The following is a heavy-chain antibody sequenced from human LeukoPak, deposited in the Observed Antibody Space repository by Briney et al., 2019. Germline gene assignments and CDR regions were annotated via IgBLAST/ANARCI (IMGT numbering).Heavy chain of an antibody. CDR3: ARHDSGNYI. V-gene: IGHV5-51*01. CDR1: GYSFTNYW. D-gene: IGHD1-7*01. Sequence: GESLKISCKDPGYSFTNYWIGWVRQMPGKGLEWMGIIHSADSNTKYSPSFQGQVTISADKSISTAYLQWSGLKASDTAMYYCARHDSGNYIWGQGTLVTVSS. CDR2: IHSADSNT. J-gene: IGHJ4*02.